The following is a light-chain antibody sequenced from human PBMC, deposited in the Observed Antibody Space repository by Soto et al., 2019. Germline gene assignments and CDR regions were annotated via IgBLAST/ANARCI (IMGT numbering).Light chain of an antibody. CDR3: QQYDTYSRT. V-gene: IGKV1-5*01. CDR2: DAS. Sequence: DIQMTQSPCTLSASLGDRVTITCRASQSLSGTVAWYQQKPGKAPKLLIYDASSLEGGVPSRFSGSGSGTEFTLTISSLQPDDFATYYCQQYDTYSRTFGQGTKVDIK. J-gene: IGKJ1*01. CDR1: QSLSGT.